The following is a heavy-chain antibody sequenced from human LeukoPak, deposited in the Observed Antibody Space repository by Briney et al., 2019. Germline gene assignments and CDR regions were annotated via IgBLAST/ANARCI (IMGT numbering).Heavy chain of an antibody. CDR2: MSAYNGNT. CDR3: AREYYYDGSGTTHIVFDY. CDR1: GYTFTSYG. D-gene: IGHD3-22*01. Sequence: ASVKVSCKASGYTFTSYGISWVRQAPGQGLEWMGWMSAYNGNTNYAQKLQGRVTMTTDTSTSTAYMELRSLRSDDTAVYYCAREYYYDGSGTTHIVFDYWGQGTLVTVSS. V-gene: IGHV1-18*01. J-gene: IGHJ4*02.